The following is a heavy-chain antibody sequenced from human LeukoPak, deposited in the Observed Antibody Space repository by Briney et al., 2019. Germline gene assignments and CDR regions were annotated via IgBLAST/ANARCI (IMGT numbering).Heavy chain of an antibody. J-gene: IGHJ4*02. V-gene: IGHV3-30*02. CDR1: GFTFSSYG. D-gene: IGHD3-22*01. CDR3: TKNLGQWLDY. Sequence: GGSLRLTCAASGFTFSSYGMHWVRQAPGKGLEWVAFIRYDGSNKYYADSVKGRFTISRDNSKNTLYLQMNSLRAEDTAVYYCTKNLGQWLDYWGQGTLVTVSS. CDR2: IRYDGSNK.